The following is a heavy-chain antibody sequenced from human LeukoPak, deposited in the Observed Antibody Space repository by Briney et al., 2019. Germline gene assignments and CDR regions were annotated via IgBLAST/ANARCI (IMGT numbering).Heavy chain of an antibody. CDR3: AKVEGLLGYCSSTSCSYYMDV. CDR2: IYSGGNT. CDR1: EFTVSDLY. J-gene: IGHJ6*03. D-gene: IGHD2-2*01. Sequence: PGGSLRLSCASSEFTVSDLYMSWVRQAPGKGLEWVSIIYSGGNTDYADSVKGRFTVSRDNSKTTLYLQMDSLRAEDTAVYYCAKVEGLLGYCSSTSCSYYMDVWGKGTTVTVSS. V-gene: IGHV3-66*02.